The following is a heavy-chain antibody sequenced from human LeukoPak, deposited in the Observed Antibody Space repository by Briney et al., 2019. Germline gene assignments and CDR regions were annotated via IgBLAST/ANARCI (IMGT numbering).Heavy chain of an antibody. CDR1: GGSISSSSYY. Sequence: KPSETLSLTCTVSGGSISSSSYYWGWIRQPPGKGLEWIGSIYYSGSTYYNPSLKSRVTISVDTSKNQFSLKLSSVTAADTAVYYCARRSKGSSPFDPWGQGTLVTVSS. CDR2: IYYSGST. D-gene: IGHD6-6*01. CDR3: ARRSKGSSPFDP. V-gene: IGHV4-39*01. J-gene: IGHJ5*02.